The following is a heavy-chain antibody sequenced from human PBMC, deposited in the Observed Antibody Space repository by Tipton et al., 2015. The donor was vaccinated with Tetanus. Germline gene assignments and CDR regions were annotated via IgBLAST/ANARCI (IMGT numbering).Heavy chain of an antibody. CDR1: GGSISSGGYY. CDR3: ARSQSDTNHRIRCDP. V-gene: IGHV4-31*03. CDR2: VFYSGST. Sequence: TLSLTCSVSGGSISSGGYYWSWIRQHPGKGLEWIGYVFYSGSTNYNPSLKSRVTISVDTSQKSFSLNLTSVTAADTAVYYCARSQSDTNHRIRCDPWGQGILVTVSS. D-gene: IGHD1-14*01. J-gene: IGHJ5*02.